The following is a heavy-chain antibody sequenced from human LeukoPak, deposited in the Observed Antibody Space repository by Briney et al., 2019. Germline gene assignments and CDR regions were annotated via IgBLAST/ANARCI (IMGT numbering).Heavy chain of an antibody. D-gene: IGHD4-4*01. J-gene: IGHJ4*02. CDR2: ISASGGST. CDR1: GFTFSSYA. Sequence: GGSLRLSCAASGFTFSSYAMSWVRQAPGKGLEWVAAISASGGSTYYANSVKGRFTISRGNSKNTLYLQMNSLRAEDTAVYYCAKGYSNYFDYWGQGTLVIVSS. CDR3: AKGYSNYFDY. V-gene: IGHV3-23*01.